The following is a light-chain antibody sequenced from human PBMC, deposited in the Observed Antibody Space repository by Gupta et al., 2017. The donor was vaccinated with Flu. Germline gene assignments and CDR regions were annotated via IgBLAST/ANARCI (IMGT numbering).Light chain of an antibody. CDR3: QQRHSLVT. CDR2: DAS. CDR1: QTVSNS. J-gene: IGKJ4*01. Sequence: SPTHVSFSQGEGTTCSCRDSQTVSNSLEWLQQKPGQAPRLIIYDASNSASGIPDRFSGSGSVKDFTLTSSRRETEDFAVYYWQQRHSLVTFGRGTKVEIK. V-gene: IGKV3-11*01.